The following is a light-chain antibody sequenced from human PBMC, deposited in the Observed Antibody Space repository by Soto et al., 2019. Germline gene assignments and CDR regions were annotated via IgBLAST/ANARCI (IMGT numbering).Light chain of an antibody. CDR3: QQRSNWPRT. Sequence: EIVLTQSPATLSLSPGVRATLSCRASQSVSSYLAWYQQKPGQAPRLLIYDASNRATGIPARFSGSGSGTDFTLTISSLEPEDFAVYYCQQRSNWPRTFGQGTKVEIK. J-gene: IGKJ1*01. V-gene: IGKV3-11*01. CDR2: DAS. CDR1: QSVSSY.